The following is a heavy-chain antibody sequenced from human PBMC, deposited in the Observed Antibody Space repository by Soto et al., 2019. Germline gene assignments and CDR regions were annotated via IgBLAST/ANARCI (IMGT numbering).Heavy chain of an antibody. D-gene: IGHD6-6*01. Sequence: LRLSCAASGFTFSDYYMSWIRQAPGKGLEWVSYISSSGSTIYYADSVKGRFTISRDNAKNSLYLQMNSLRAEDTAVYYCARGARKIAARLRPIDYWGQGTLVTVSS. CDR3: ARGARKIAARLRPIDY. V-gene: IGHV3-11*01. CDR1: GFTFSDYY. J-gene: IGHJ4*02. CDR2: ISSSGSTI.